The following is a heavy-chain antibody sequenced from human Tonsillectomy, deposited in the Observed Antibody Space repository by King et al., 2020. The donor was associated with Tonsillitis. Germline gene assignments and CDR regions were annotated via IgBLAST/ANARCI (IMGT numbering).Heavy chain of an antibody. V-gene: IGHV1-18*04. CDR1: GYTFTSYG. D-gene: IGHD6-19*01. CDR2: VSGYNGNT. J-gene: IGHJ4*02. CDR3: ARDTGIAVPGYFDY. Sequence: QLVQSGAEVKKPGASMKVSCKASGYTFTSYGVNWVRQAPGQGLEWMGWVSGYNGNTNYAQKLQGRVTMTTDTSTSTAYMELRTLRSDDTAVYYCARDTGIAVPGYFDYWGQGTLVTVSS.